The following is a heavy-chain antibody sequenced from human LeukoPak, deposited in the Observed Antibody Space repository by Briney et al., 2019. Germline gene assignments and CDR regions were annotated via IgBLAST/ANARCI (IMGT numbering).Heavy chain of an antibody. CDR2: IYYTGST. CDR3: ARFSAHQLRSGYYYYMDV. CDR1: GGSIRSYY. Sequence: PSETLSLTCTVSGGSIRSYYWSWVRQPPGKGLEYIGHIYYTGSTDYNPSLKSRVTMSLDTSKNQFSLKLSSVTAVDTAVYSCARFSAHQLRSGYYYYMDVWGKGTTVTVSS. D-gene: IGHD2-2*01. V-gene: IGHV4-59*01. J-gene: IGHJ6*03.